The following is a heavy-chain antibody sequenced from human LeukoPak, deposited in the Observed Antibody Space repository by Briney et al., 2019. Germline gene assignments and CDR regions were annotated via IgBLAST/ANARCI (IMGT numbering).Heavy chain of an antibody. V-gene: IGHV1-8*01. J-gene: IGHJ4*02. Sequence: ASVKVSCKASGYTFTSYDINWVRQAPGQGLEWMGWMNPNSGNTGYAQKFQGRVTMTRNTSISTAYMELSSLRSEDTAVYYCARGPPVAAAGPGFDYWGQGTLVTVSS. D-gene: IGHD6-13*01. CDR1: GYTFTSYD. CDR3: ARGPPVAAAGPGFDY. CDR2: MNPNSGNT.